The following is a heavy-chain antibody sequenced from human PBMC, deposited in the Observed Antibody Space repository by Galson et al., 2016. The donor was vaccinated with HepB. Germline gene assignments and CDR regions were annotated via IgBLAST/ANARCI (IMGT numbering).Heavy chain of an antibody. J-gene: IGHJ6*02. CDR2: IRPYNGNT. CDR3: ACDQVRNQWVASFYYYGVDV. D-gene: IGHD6-19*01. Sequence: SVKVSCKASGYTFTSYGISWVRQAPGQGLEWMGWIRPYNGNTNYAQKLQGRVTMTTDTSTGTAYMELRSLRSDDTAIYYCACDQVRNQWVASFYYYGVDVWGQGTTVTVAS. V-gene: IGHV1-18*01. CDR1: GYTFTSYG.